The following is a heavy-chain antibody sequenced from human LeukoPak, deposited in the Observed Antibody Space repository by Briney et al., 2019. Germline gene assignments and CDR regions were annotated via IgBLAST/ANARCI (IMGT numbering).Heavy chain of an antibody. CDR1: GFTFSSYS. CDR3: ARDDVDTAMALIDAFDI. CDR2: ISSSSSYI. J-gene: IGHJ3*02. D-gene: IGHD5-18*01. V-gene: IGHV3-21*01. Sequence: PGGSLRLPCAASGFTFSSYSMNWVRQAPGKGLEWVSSISSSSSYIYYADSVKGRFTISRDNAKNSLYLQMNSLRAEDTAVYYCARDDVDTAMALIDAFDIWGQGTMVTVSS.